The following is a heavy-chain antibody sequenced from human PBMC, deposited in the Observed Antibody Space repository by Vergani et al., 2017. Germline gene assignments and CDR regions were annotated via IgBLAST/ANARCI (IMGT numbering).Heavy chain of an antibody. V-gene: IGHV4-4*03. CDR3: ARDRGLDGDYHFDY. CDR2: IYHSGNT. D-gene: IGHD3-10*01. CDR1: GGSISTNNW. J-gene: IGHJ4*02. Sequence: QVQLQESGPGLVKPPGTLSLTCAVSGGSISTNNWWSWVRQPPGKGLEWIGEIYHSGNTNYNPSLKSRATISVDKSKNQFSLKLISVTAADTAVYYCARDRGLDGDYHFDYWGQGILVTVSS.